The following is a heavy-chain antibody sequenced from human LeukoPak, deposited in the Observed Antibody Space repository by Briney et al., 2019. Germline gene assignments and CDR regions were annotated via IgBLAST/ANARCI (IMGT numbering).Heavy chain of an antibody. CDR2: ISYDTTNK. CDR3: ARDQDVAAAGTWGSIDY. V-gene: IGHV3-30*03. Sequence: LSLTCTVSGYSISSGYYWGWVRQAPGKGLEWVAVISYDTTNKYYTDSVKGRFTISRDNSKNTLYLQMNSLRAEDTAVYYCARDQDVAAAGTWGSIDYWGQGTLVTVSS. CDR1: GYSISSGY. J-gene: IGHJ4*02. D-gene: IGHD6-13*01.